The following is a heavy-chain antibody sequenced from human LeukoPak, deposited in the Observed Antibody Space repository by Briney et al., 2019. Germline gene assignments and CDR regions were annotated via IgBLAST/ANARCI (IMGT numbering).Heavy chain of an antibody. V-gene: IGHV3-48*03. D-gene: IGHD2-15*01. J-gene: IGHJ4*02. CDR1: GFTFSSYE. CDR2: ISSSGSTI. CDR3: ARDGSCSGGSCYSDY. Sequence: PGGSLRLSCAASGFTFSSYEMNWVRQAPGKGLEWVSYISSSGSTIYYADSVKGRFTISRDNAKNSLYLQMNSLRAEDTAVYYCARDGSCSGGSCYSDYWGQGTLVTVSS.